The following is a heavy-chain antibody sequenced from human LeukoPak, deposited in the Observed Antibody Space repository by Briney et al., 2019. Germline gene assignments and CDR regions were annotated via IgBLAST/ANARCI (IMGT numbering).Heavy chain of an antibody. V-gene: IGHV3-74*01. CDR1: GFTLSSYW. Sequence: QPGGSLRLSCAASGFTLSSYWMHWVRQAPGEGLVWVSRIDPDGSTTNYADSVKGRFTTSRDNAKNTLYLQMNSLRAEDTAPYYCTRVQAGRAGLMEVWGRGTTVTVSS. D-gene: IGHD6-13*01. CDR3: TRVQAGRAGLMEV. CDR2: IDPDGSTT. J-gene: IGHJ6*02.